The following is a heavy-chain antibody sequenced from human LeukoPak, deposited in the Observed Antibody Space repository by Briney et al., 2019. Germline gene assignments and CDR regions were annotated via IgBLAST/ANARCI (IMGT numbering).Heavy chain of an antibody. CDR3: AREGYCSSTSCYKPFDY. V-gene: IGHV3-33*01. CDR1: GFTFSSYG. CDR2: IWCDGSNK. J-gene: IGHJ4*02. Sequence: GGSLRLSCAASGFTFSSYGMHWIRQAPGKGLEWVAVIWCDGSNKYYADSVKGRFTISRDNSKNTLYLQMNSLRAEDTAVYYCAREGYCSSTSCYKPFDYWGQGTLVTVSS. D-gene: IGHD2-2*02.